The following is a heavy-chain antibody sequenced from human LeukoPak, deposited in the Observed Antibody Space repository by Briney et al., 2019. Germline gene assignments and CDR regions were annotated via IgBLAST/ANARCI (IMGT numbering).Heavy chain of an antibody. D-gene: IGHD1-26*01. Sequence: GSLRLSCXASGFTFSSYAMSRVRQAPGKGLEWVSGISGSGGNTYYADSVKGRFTISRDSSKNTLYLQMNSLRAEDTAIYYCAKTGSYYYFDYWGQGTLVTVSS. J-gene: IGHJ4*02. CDR2: ISGSGGNT. CDR1: GFTFSSYA. CDR3: AKTGSYYYFDY. V-gene: IGHV3-23*01.